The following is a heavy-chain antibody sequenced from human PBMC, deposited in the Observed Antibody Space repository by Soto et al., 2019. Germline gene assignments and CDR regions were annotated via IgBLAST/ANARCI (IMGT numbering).Heavy chain of an antibody. CDR1: GFIFSNFG. Sequence: LRLSCVASGFIFSNFGMHWVRQAPGKGLEWVAVISSDEKIKQYADSVRGRFAISRDNSKNTLYLQMTSLRAEDTAIYYCARGLRSVLDYWGQGXLVTVYS. CDR3: ARGLRSVLDY. J-gene: IGHJ4*02. CDR2: ISSDEKIK. V-gene: IGHV3-33*01. D-gene: IGHD6-6*01.